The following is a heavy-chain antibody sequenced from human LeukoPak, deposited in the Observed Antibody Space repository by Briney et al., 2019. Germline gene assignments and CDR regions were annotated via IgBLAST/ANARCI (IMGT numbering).Heavy chain of an antibody. D-gene: IGHD4-17*01. V-gene: IGHV3-53*01. CDR3: ARVSLGTVTTEVYYYGMDV. J-gene: IGHJ6*02. CDR1: GFTVSSNY. Sequence: PGGSLRLSCAASGFTVSSNYMSWVRQAPGKGLEWVSVIYSGGSTYYADSVEGRFTISRDNSKNTLYLQMNSLRAEDTAVYYCARVSLGTVTTEVYYYGMDVWGQGTTVTVSS. CDR2: IYSGGST.